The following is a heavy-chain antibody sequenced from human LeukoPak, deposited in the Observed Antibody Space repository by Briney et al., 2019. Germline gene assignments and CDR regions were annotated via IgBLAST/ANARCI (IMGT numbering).Heavy chain of an antibody. J-gene: IGHJ4*02. Sequence: GGSLRLSCAASGFTFSSYAMHWVRQAPGKGLEWVAVISYDGSNKYYADSVKGRFTISRDNSKNTLYLQMNSLRAEDTAVYYCARDESPRGFWSGYFDYWGQGTLVTVSS. CDR1: GFTFSSYA. D-gene: IGHD3-3*01. CDR2: ISYDGSNK. V-gene: IGHV3-30-3*01. CDR3: ARDESPRGFWSGYFDY.